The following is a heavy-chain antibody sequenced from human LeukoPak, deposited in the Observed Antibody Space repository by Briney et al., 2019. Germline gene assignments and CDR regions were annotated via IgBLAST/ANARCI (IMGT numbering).Heavy chain of an antibody. CDR1: GFTFSSYA. D-gene: IGHD3-22*01. CDR3: AKDRSGITMIVVVKNYFDY. V-gene: IGHV3-23*01. CDR2: ISGSGGST. Sequence: GGSLRLSCAASGFTFSSYAMSWVRQAPGKGLEWVSAISGSGGSTYYADSVKGRFTISRDNSKNTLYLQMNSLRAKDTAVYYCAKDRSGITMIVVVKNYFDYWGQGTLVTVSS. J-gene: IGHJ4*02.